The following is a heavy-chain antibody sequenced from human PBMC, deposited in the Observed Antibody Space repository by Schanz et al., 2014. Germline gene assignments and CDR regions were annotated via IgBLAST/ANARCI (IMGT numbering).Heavy chain of an antibody. J-gene: IGHJ4*02. CDR2: INGYNGHT. CDR1: GYTFSSYG. CDR3: ARDFSAYVGNYFDY. V-gene: IGHV1-18*01. D-gene: IGHD5-12*01. Sequence: QVQLVQSGAEVKKPGASVKVSCKASGYTFSSYGITWVRQAPGQGLEWMGWINGYNGHTLYAQKFQGRVIMTTDTSTSTSYMELTSLRFDDTAVYYCARDFSAYVGNYFDYWGQGTLVNVSS.